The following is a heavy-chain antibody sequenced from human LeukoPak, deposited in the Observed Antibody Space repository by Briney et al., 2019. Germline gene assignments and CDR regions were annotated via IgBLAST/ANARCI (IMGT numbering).Heavy chain of an antibody. J-gene: IGHJ2*01. CDR3: ARDVIYNSRWGAHWYFDL. V-gene: IGHV3-30*03. D-gene: IGHD6-13*01. Sequence: PGRSLRLSCAASEFTFSTYGMHWVRQAPGKGLEWVAVISYDGSYKFYADSVKGRFTISRDNSKSTLYLQMNSLRAEDTAVYYCARDVIYNSRWGAHWYFDLWGRGTLVTVSS. CDR2: ISYDGSYK. CDR1: EFTFSTYG.